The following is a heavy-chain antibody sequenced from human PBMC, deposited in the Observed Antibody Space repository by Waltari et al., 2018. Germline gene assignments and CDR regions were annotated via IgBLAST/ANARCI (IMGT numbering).Heavy chain of an antibody. D-gene: IGHD6-6*01. CDR2: ISSSSYI. Sequence: VQLVESGGGLVKPGGSLRLSCAASGFTFSSYSMNWVRQAPGKGLEWVSSISSSSYIYYADSVKGRFTISRDNAKNSLYLQMNSLRAEDTAVYYCARDSGSSPKGWFDPWGQGTLVTVSS. J-gene: IGHJ5*02. V-gene: IGHV3-21*02. CDR1: GFTFSSYS. CDR3: ARDSGSSPKGWFDP.